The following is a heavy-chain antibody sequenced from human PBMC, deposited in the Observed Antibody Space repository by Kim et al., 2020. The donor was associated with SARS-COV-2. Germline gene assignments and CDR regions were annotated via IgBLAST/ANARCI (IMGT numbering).Heavy chain of an antibody. J-gene: IGHJ5*02. D-gene: IGHD6-13*01. CDR1: GYTFTGYY. Sequence: ASVKVSCKASGYTFTGYYMHWVRQAPGQGLEWMGWINPNSGGTNYAQKFQGRVTKTRDTSISTAYMELSRLRSDDTAVYYCAREGYSSSWYDKNWFDPWGQGTLVTVSS. V-gene: IGHV1-2*02. CDR2: INPNSGGT. CDR3: AREGYSSSWYDKNWFDP.